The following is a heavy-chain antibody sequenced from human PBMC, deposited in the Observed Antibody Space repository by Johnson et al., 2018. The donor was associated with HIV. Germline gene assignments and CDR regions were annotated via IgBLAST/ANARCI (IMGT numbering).Heavy chain of an antibody. CDR1: GFTFDDYG. D-gene: IGHD3-16*02. V-gene: IGHV3-20*04. CDR2: IGCNGGDT. Sequence: VQLVESGGGVVRPGGSLRLSCAASGFTFDDYGMSWVRQAPRKGLEWVSGIGCNGGDTGYAGSVWGRFTISRDNAKNSLYLQTNSLRVEDTAFYYCARVLVSVEDAFDIWGQGTMVTVSS. J-gene: IGHJ3*02. CDR3: ARVLVSVEDAFDI.